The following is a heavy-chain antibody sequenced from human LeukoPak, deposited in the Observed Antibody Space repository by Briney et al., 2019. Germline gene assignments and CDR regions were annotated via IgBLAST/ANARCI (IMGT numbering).Heavy chain of an antibody. J-gene: IGHJ5*02. Sequence: SETLSLTCTVCGGSISSYYWSWIRQPPGKGLEWIGYIYYSRSTNYNPSLKSRVTISVDTSKNQFSLKLSSVTAADTAVYYCARFSVVQRKPWIHPYNWFDPWGQGTLVTVSS. CDR2: IYYSRST. CDR1: GGSISSYY. D-gene: IGHD5-18*01. CDR3: ARFSVVQRKPWIHPYNWFDP. V-gene: IGHV4-59*01.